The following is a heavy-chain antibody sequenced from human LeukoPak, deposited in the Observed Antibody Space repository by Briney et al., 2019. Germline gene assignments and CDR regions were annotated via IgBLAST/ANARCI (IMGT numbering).Heavy chain of an antibody. CDR3: GRVSPHSQLLPTRVWHDRYYYVDV. CDR1: GFTFSNFS. J-gene: IGHJ6*03. D-gene: IGHD2-2*01. CDR2: ISRRDSTYI. Sequence: GGSLRLSCAASGFTFSNFSMNWVRQTPGKGLEWVSSISRRDSTYIYYADSVKGRFTISRDNAKNSLYLQMNSLRAEDTAVYYCGRVSPHSQLLPTRVWHDRYYYVDVWGKGTTVTVSS. V-gene: IGHV3-21*01.